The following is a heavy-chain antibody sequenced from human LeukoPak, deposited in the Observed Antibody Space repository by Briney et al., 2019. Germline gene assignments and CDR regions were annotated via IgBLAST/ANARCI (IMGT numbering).Heavy chain of an antibody. CDR1: GGTFISYA. D-gene: IGHD6-19*01. Sequence: GASVNVSCTASGGTFISYAISWVRQAPGQGLEWMGGIIPIFGTANYAQKFQGRVTITADESTSTAYMELSSLRSEDTAVHYCARVSGYSSGWYLDYWGQGTLVTVSS. J-gene: IGHJ4*02. CDR3: ARVSGYSSGWYLDY. CDR2: IIPIFGTA. V-gene: IGHV1-69*13.